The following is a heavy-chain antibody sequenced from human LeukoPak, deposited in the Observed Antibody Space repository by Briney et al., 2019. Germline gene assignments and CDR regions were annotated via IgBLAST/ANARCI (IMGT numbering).Heavy chain of an antibody. CDR3: ARECPIYEAAAGNLDY. CDR2: ISYDGSNK. V-gene: IGHV3-30*04. Sequence: GGSLRLSCAASGFTFIKYSMTWVRQAPGKGLEWVAVISYDGSNKYYADSVKGRFTISRDNSKNTLYLQMNSLRAEDTAVYYCARECPIYEAAAGNLDYWGQGTLVTVSS. J-gene: IGHJ4*02. D-gene: IGHD6-13*01. CDR1: GFTFIKYS.